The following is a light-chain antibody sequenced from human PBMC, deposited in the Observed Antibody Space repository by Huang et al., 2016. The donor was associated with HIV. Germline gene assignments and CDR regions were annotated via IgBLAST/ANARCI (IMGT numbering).Light chain of an antibody. CDR2: KAS. Sequence: IQLTQSPSTLSASVGDTVTITCRASQGISTWLAWYHQKPGKVPNLLIYKASTLQNGAPSRFSGSGSGTEFTLTITSLQPDDSATYYCQQYNSYSRLSFGGGTKVEI. CDR3: QQYNSYSRLS. CDR1: QGISTW. V-gene: IGKV1-5*03. J-gene: IGKJ4*01.